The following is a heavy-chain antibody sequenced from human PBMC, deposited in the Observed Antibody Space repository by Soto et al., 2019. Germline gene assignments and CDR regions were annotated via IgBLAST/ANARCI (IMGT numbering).Heavy chain of an antibody. CDR3: AKVPAFCIVATMKDQYYFDY. J-gene: IGHJ4*02. V-gene: IGHV3-23*04. CDR1: GFTFSSYA. Sequence: EVQLVESGGGLVQPGGSLRLSCAASGFTFSSYAMSWVRQAPGKGLEWVSAISGSGGSTYYADSVKGRFTISRDNSKNKLYLQMQNLRAEDTDVYYCAKVPAFCIVATMKDQYYFDYWGQGTLVTVSS. CDR2: ISGSGGST. D-gene: IGHD5-12*01.